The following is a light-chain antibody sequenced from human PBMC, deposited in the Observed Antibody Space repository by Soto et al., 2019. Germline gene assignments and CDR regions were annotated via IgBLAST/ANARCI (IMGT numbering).Light chain of an antibody. J-gene: IGKJ4*01. CDR2: DAS. CDR3: QQYGSSPLT. CDR1: QSVSSY. V-gene: IGKV3-20*01. Sequence: EIVLTQSPGTLSLSPVERATLSCMASQSVSSYLAWYQQKPGQAPRLLIYDASNRATGIPARFSGSGSGTDFTLTISRLEPEDFAVYYCQQYGSSPLTFGGGTKVDIK.